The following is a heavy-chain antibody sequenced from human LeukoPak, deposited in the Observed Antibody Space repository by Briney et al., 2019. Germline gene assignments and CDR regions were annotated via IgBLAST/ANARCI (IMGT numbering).Heavy chain of an antibody. V-gene: IGHV1-46*01. CDR1: GYTFTSYY. Sequence: ASVKVSCKASGYTFTSYYMHWVRQAPGQGLEWMGIINPSGGSTSYAQKFQGRVTMTRDTSTSTVYMELSSLRSEDTAVYYCARRKVRGVIITPLGYWGQGTLVTVSS. D-gene: IGHD3-10*01. CDR3: ARRKVRGVIITPLGY. J-gene: IGHJ4*02. CDR2: INPSGGST.